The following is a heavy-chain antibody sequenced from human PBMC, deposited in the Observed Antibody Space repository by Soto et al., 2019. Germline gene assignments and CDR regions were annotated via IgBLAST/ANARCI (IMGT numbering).Heavy chain of an antibody. CDR2: IIPIFGTA. CDR1: GGTFSSYA. J-gene: IGHJ4*02. D-gene: IGHD5-12*01. CDR3: AGASDGYKTPFDY. V-gene: IGHV1-69*13. Sequence: ASVKVSCKASGGTFSSYAISWVRQAPGQGLEWMGGIIPIFGTANYAQKFQGRVTITADESTSTAYMELSSLRSEDTAVYYCAGASDGYKTPFDYWGQGTLVTVSS.